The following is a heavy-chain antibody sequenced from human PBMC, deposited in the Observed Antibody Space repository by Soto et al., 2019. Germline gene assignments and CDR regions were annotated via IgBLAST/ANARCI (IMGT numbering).Heavy chain of an antibody. Sequence: ASVKVSCKTSGYTFTSYAIHWVRQATGQRLEWMGWINTNNGNTNYAQKFQGRVTITPDTSTSTAHMELRSLRSDDTAVYYCARGVGSGTYYNQYNWFDPWGQGTLVTVSS. CDR1: GYTFTSYA. V-gene: IGHV1-3*04. CDR2: INTNNGNT. CDR3: ARGVGSGTYYNQYNWFDP. J-gene: IGHJ5*02. D-gene: IGHD3-10*01.